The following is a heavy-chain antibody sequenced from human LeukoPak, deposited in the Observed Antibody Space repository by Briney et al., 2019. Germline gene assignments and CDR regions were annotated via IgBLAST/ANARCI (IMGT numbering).Heavy chain of an antibody. CDR2: IRYDGTNK. V-gene: IGHV3-30*02. D-gene: IGHD2-2*01. J-gene: IGHJ4*02. CDR3: EKGERGYCSSTTCYAVY. CDR1: GFTFSSYG. Sequence: PGGSLRLSCAASGFTFSSYGMHWVRQAPGKGLEWVSFIRYDGTNKYYADSVKGRFTISRDNSKNTLYLQMNSLRVEDTAVYYCEKGERGYCSSTTCYAVYWGQGTLVTVSS.